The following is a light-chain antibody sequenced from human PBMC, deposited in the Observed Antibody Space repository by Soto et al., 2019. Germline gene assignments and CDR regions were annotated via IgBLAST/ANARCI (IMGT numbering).Light chain of an antibody. Sequence: DIQMTQSPSTLSASVGDRVTITCRASQSISTWLAWYQQRPGKAPKLLIYRASNLESGVPSRFSGSGSGTEFTLTISCLQPDDFATYYCQQYDSYSPQTFGQGTKVEIK. CDR2: RAS. V-gene: IGKV1-5*03. J-gene: IGKJ1*01. CDR1: QSISTW. CDR3: QQYDSYSPQT.